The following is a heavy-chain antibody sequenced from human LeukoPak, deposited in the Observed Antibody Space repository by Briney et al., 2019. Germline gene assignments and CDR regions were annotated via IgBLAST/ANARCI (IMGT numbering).Heavy chain of an antibody. CDR2: INPNSGGT. J-gene: IGHJ4*02. Sequence: GAAVKVSCKASGYTFSGYFMNWVRQAPGQGLEWMGWINPNSGGTNYAQKFQGRVTMTRDTSISTAYVELSSLRSDDTAVYYCARADSAYDLRYWGQGTLVTVSS. V-gene: IGHV1-2*02. CDR3: ARADSAYDLRY. CDR1: GYTFSGYF. D-gene: IGHD5-12*01.